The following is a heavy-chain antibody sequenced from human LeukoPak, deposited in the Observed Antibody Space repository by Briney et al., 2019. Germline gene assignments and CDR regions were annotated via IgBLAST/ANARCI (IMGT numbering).Heavy chain of an antibody. CDR3: ARTQYQLTNNWFDP. CDR2: MNPNSGNT. CDR1: GYTFTSYD. D-gene: IGHD2-2*01. J-gene: IGHJ5*02. Sequence: GASVKVSCKASGYTFTSYDINWVRQATGQGLEWMGWMNPNSGNTDYAPKFQGRATMTRNTSISTAYMELSSLRPEDTAVYYCARTQYQLTNNWFDPWGQGTLVTVSS. V-gene: IGHV1-8*01.